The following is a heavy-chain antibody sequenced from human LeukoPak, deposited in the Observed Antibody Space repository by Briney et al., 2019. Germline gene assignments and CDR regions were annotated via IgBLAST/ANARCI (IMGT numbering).Heavy chain of an antibody. Sequence: PSETLSLTCTVSGGSISSYYWTWIRQPPGKGLEWIGYVSYSGTTKYNPPLKSRVTMSVDMSKNRLSLRLTSVTAADTAVYYCARVSLLWFGEDWGQGTLVTVSS. CDR1: GGSISSYY. V-gene: IGHV4-59*01. D-gene: IGHD3-10*01. CDR3: ARVSLLWFGED. CDR2: VSYSGTT. J-gene: IGHJ4*02.